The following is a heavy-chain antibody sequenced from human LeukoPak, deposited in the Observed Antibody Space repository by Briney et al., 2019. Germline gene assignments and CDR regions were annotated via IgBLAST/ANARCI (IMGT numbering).Heavy chain of an antibody. Sequence: LRLSCAASGFTVSSNYMSWIRQHPGKGLEWIGYIYYSGSTYYNPSLKSRVTISVDTSKNQFSLKLSSVTAADTAVYYCARELLRFSAFDIWGQGTMVTVSS. CDR1: GFTVSSNY. D-gene: IGHD3-10*02. J-gene: IGHJ3*02. CDR2: IYYSGST. V-gene: IGHV4-31*02. CDR3: ARELLRFSAFDI.